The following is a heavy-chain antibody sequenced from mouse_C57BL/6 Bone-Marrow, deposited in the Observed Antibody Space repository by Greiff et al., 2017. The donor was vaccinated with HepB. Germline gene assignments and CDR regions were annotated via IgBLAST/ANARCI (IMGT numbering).Heavy chain of an antibody. CDR3: AREPIYYGTAFAY. J-gene: IGHJ3*01. CDR2: IYPYNGVS. Sequence: VQLKQSGPELVKPGASVKISCKASGYSFTGYYMHWVKQSHGNILDWIGYIYPYNGVSSYNQKFKGKATLTVDKSSSTAYMALRSLTSEDSAVYYCAREPIYYGTAFAYWGQGTLVTVSA. D-gene: IGHD1-1*01. V-gene: IGHV1-31*01. CDR1: GYSFTGYY.